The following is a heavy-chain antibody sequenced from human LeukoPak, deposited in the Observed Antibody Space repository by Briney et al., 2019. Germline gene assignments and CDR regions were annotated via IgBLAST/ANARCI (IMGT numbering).Heavy chain of an antibody. CDR1: GYTFTNYN. D-gene: IGHD5-18*01. CDR3: ARYIYGYLHY. J-gene: IGHJ4*02. V-gene: IGHV1-46*01. Sequence: ASVTVSCKASGYTFTNYNIHWVRQAPGQVLEWMGIINPSGGSTSYAQKFQGRVTMTRDTSTSTVYMELSSLRSEDTAVYYCARYIYGYLHYWGQGTLVTVSS. CDR2: INPSGGST.